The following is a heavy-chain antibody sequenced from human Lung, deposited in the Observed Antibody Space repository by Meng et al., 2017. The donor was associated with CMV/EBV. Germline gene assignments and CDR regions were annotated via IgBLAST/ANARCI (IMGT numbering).Heavy chain of an antibody. Sequence: SCTVSGYSISSGYYWGWIRQPPGKGLEWIGSIYHSGSTYYNPSLKSRVTISVDTSKNQFSLKVSSVTAADTAVYHCARSSSTVFWLDPWGQGTLVTVSS. J-gene: IGHJ5*02. D-gene: IGHD4-11*01. V-gene: IGHV4-38-2*02. CDR3: ARSSSTVFWLDP. CDR1: GYSISSGYY. CDR2: IYHSGST.